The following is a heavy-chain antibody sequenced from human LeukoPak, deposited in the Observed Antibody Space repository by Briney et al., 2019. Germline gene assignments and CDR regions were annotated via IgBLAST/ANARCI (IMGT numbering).Heavy chain of an antibody. J-gene: IGHJ4*02. Sequence: SETLSLTCAVSGGSISSNNWWSWVRQPPGKGLEWIGEIYHSGSTNYNPSLKSRVTISVDKSKNQFSLKLSSVTAADTAVYYCARAGYSSGWYASFGYWGQGTLVTVSS. CDR3: ARAGYSSGWYASFGY. CDR2: IYHSGST. V-gene: IGHV4-4*02. CDR1: GGSISSNNW. D-gene: IGHD6-19*01.